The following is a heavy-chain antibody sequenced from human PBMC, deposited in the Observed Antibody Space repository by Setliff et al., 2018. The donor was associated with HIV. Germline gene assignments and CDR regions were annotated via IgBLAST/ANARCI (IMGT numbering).Heavy chain of an antibody. CDR3: ARNGVGDAPFDS. CDR1: GDSINSHY. Sequence: SETLSLTCTASGDSINSHYWSWIRQPPGKGLEWIGCTYYSGGTNYNPSLKSRATISVDTSKNHFSLNLTSVTAADTAIYYCARNGVGDAPFDSWGQGTLVTVSP. CDR2: TYYSGGT. J-gene: IGHJ4*02. D-gene: IGHD3-3*01. V-gene: IGHV4-59*11.